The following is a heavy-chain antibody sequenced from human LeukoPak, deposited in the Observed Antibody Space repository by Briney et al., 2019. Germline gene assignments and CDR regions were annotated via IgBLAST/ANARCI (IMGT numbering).Heavy chain of an antibody. CDR3: ARVGCSSTSCYEYFQH. CDR2: INPNSGGT. Sequence: GASVKVSCKASGYTFTGYYMHWVRQAPGQGLEWMGWINPNSGGTNCAQKFQGRVTMTRDTSISTAYMELSRLRSDDTAVYYCARVGCSSTSCYEYFQHWGQGTLVTVSS. D-gene: IGHD2-2*01. J-gene: IGHJ1*01. CDR1: GYTFTGYY. V-gene: IGHV1-2*02.